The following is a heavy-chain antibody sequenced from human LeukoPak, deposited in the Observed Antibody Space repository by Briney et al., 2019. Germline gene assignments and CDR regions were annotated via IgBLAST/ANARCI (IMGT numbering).Heavy chain of an antibody. Sequence: GGYLRLYCAASGFTFSSYAMSWVRQAPGKGLEWVSAISGSGGSTDYADSVKGRFTISRDNSKNTLYLQMNSLRAEDTAVYYCANQVSAARTYWGQGTLVTVSS. D-gene: IGHD6-6*01. V-gene: IGHV3-23*01. CDR1: GFTFSSYA. CDR2: ISGSGGST. J-gene: IGHJ4*02. CDR3: ANQVSAARTY.